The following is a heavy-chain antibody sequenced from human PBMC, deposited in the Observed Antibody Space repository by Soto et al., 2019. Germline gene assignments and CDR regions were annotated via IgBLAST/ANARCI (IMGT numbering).Heavy chain of an antibody. CDR1: GGSISSKDYY. CDR2: IYYTGST. CDR3: ARRYGYAFDI. J-gene: IGHJ3*02. D-gene: IGHD4-17*01. V-gene: IGHV4-39*07. Sequence: TSETLSLTCTVSGGSISSKDYYWGWIRQPPGKGLEWIATIYYTGSTYYNPSLKSRVTISVDASKNQFSLKLSSVTAADTAVYYCARRYGYAFDIWGQGTMVTVSS.